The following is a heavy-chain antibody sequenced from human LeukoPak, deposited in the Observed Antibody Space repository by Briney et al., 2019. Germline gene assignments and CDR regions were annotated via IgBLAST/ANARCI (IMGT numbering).Heavy chain of an antibody. CDR3: ARGTMNLDS. CDR1: GYTFTGYY. V-gene: IGHV1-2*02. Sequence: VASVKVSCKASGYTFTGYYMHWVRQAPGQGLEWMGWINPYSGDTAYAQKFQGRVTMTRDTSINTAYMELNRLKFDDTAVYYCARGTMNLDSWGQGTLVTVSS. D-gene: IGHD3-22*01. CDR2: INPYSGDT. J-gene: IGHJ4*02.